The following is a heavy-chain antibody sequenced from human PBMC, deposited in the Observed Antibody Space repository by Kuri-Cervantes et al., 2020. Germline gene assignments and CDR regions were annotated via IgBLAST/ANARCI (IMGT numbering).Heavy chain of an antibody. J-gene: IGHJ4*02. CDR3: ARLKFHGAAGFYYFDY. V-gene: IGHV1-18*01. CDR2: ISIYNGHT. CDR1: GYAFINHG. D-gene: IGHD6-13*01. Sequence: ASVKVSCKASGYAFINHGITWVRQAPGQGLEWMGWISIYNGHTNYAQKLQGRVTMTTDTSTSTAYMELRSLRSDDTAVYYCARLKFHGAAGFYYFDYWGQGTLVTVSS.